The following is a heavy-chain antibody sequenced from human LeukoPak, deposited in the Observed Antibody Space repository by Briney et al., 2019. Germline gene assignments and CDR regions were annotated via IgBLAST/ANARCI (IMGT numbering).Heavy chain of an antibody. CDR1: GGSISSSNW. V-gene: IGHV4-4*02. CDR3: ASARGSYDFDY. J-gene: IGHJ4*02. Sequence: SGTLSPTCAVSGGSISSSNWWSWVRQPPGKGLEWIGETYHSGSTNYNPSLKSRVTISVDKSKNQFSLKLSSVTAADTAVYYCASARGSYDFDYWGQGTLVTVSS. CDR2: TYHSGST. D-gene: IGHD5-18*01.